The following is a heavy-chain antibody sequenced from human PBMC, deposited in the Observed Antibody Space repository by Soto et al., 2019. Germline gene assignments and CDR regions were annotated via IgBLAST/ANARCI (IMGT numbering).Heavy chain of an antibody. D-gene: IGHD3-10*01. J-gene: IGHJ5*02. Sequence: KTSETLSLTCAGYGGSFSGYYWSWIRQPPGKGLEWIGEINHSGSTNYNPSLKSRVTISVDTSKNQFSLKLSSVTAADTAVYYCARGILRYPYYYGSGSSFGWFDPWGQGTLVIVSS. CDR2: INHSGST. CDR1: GGSFSGYY. V-gene: IGHV4-34*01. CDR3: ARGILRYPYYYGSGSSFGWFDP.